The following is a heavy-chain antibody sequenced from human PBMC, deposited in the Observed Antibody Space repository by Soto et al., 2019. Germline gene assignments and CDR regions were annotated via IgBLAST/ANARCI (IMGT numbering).Heavy chain of an antibody. V-gene: IGHV4-59*01. CDR1: GGSISSYY. CDR2: IYYSGST. Sequence: SETLSLTCTVSGGSISSYYWSWIRQPPGKGLEWIGYIYYSGSTNYNPSLKSRVTISVDTSKNQFSLKLSSVTAADTAVYYCARSQTDTEYEYIWGSYRRDALDIWGQGTMVTV. D-gene: IGHD3-16*02. J-gene: IGHJ3*02. CDR3: ARSQTDTEYEYIWGSYRRDALDI.